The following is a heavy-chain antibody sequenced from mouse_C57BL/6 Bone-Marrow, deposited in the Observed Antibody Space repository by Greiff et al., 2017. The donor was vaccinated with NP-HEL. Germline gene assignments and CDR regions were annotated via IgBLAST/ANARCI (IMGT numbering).Heavy chain of an antibody. D-gene: IGHD4-1*01. CDR1: GFTFTNSY. CDR3: DNSNWGY. Sequence: VQLQQSVAELVRPGASVKLSCTASGFTFTNSYMHWVQQRPEQGLEWIGRIDPADGNTKYSPKFQGKATITADTSSNTAYRQLSSPTSVDTAIYYCDNSNWGYWGQGTTLTVSA. V-gene: IGHV14-3*01. CDR2: IDPADGNT. J-gene: IGHJ2*01.